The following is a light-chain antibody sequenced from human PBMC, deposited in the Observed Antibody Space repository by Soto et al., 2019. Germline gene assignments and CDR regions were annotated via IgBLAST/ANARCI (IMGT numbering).Light chain of an antibody. CDR3: QQYDSYWM. J-gene: IGKJ1*01. V-gene: IGKV3-15*01. Sequence: EIVMTQSPATLSVSPGERATLSCRASQSVSNNLAWYQQKPGQAPRLLIYGVSTRATGIPARFSGSGSGTEFTLTISSLQPDDFGTYFCQQYDSYWMFGQGTKVDIK. CDR1: QSVSNN. CDR2: GVS.